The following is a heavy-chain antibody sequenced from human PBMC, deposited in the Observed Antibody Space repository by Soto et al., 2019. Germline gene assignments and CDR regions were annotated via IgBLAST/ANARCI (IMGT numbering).Heavy chain of an antibody. J-gene: IGHJ6*02. D-gene: IGHD3-9*01. Sequence: EVQLVESGGGLVKPGGSLRLSCAASGFTFSNAWMNWVRQAPGKGLEWVGRSKSKTDGGTTDYAAPVKGRFTISRDDSKNTLYLQMNSLKTEHTGVYYCQYDILTGYLFFDMDVWGQGTTVTVSS. CDR1: GFTFSNAW. CDR2: SKSKTDGGTT. V-gene: IGHV3-15*07. CDR3: QYDILTGYLFFDMDV.